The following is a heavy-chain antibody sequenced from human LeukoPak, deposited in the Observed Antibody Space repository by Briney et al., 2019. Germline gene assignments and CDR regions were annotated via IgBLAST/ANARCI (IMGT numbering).Heavy chain of an antibody. Sequence: GASVKVSCKASGYTFTGYYMHWVRQAPGQGLEWMGWINPNSGGTNYAQKFQGRVTMTWGTSISTAYMELSRLRSDDTAVYYCAHTLSRLDAFDIWGQGTMVTVSS. V-gene: IGHV1-2*02. J-gene: IGHJ3*02. CDR1: GYTFTGYY. CDR3: AHTLSRLDAFDI. CDR2: INPNSGGT. D-gene: IGHD2/OR15-2a*01.